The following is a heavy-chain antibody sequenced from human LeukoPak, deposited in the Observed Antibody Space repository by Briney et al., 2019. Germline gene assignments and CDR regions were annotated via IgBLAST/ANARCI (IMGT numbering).Heavy chain of an antibody. Sequence: GGSLRLSCAASGFTFSSYDMHWVRQAPGKGLEWVAVISNAGSDKYHADSVKGRSTISRDNSKNTLYLQMNSLRAEDTAVYYCAKSWFGELLSNWFDPWGLGTLVTVSS. CDR3: AKSWFGELLSNWFDP. J-gene: IGHJ5*02. CDR2: ISNAGSDK. D-gene: IGHD3-10*01. V-gene: IGHV3-30*18. CDR1: GFTFSSYD.